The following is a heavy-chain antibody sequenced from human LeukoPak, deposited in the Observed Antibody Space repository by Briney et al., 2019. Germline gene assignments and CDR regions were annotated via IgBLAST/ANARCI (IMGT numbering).Heavy chain of an antibody. CDR2: INHSGST. CDR1: GGSFSGYY. V-gene: IGHV4-34*01. D-gene: IGHD3-10*01. J-gene: IGHJ3*02. Sequence: SETLSLTCAVYGGSFSGYYWSWIRQPPGKGLEWIGEINHSGSTSYNPSLKSRVTISVDTSKNQFSLKLSSVTAADTAVYYCAREVKSRLLWFGTDAFDIWGQGTMVTVSS. CDR3: AREVKSRLLWFGTDAFDI.